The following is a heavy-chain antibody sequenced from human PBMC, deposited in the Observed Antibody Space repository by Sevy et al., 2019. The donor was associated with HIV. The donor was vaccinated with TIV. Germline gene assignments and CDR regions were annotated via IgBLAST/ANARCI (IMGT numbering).Heavy chain of an antibody. Sequence: ASLKVSCKASGYTFTSYSISWVRQAPGQGLEWMGWISAYNGNTNYAQKLQGRVTMTTDTSTSTAYMELRSLRSDDTAVYYCARRSGYYDSSGYSFDYWGQGTLVTVSS. J-gene: IGHJ4*02. CDR1: GYTFTSYS. CDR3: ARRSGYYDSSGYSFDY. V-gene: IGHV1-18*01. D-gene: IGHD3-22*01. CDR2: ISAYNGNT.